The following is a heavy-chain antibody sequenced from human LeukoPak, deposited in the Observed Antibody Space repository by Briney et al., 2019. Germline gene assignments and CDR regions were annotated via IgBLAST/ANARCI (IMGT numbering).Heavy chain of an antibody. CDR2: IYHSGST. V-gene: IGHV4-38-2*02. CDR3: ARLSYYDFWSGYNAYNWFDP. CDR1: GYSISSGYY. D-gene: IGHD3-3*01. Sequence: PSETLSLTCTVSGYSISSGYYWGWIRQPPGKGLEWIGSIYHSGSTYYNPSLKSRVTISVDTSKNQFSLKLSSVTAADTAVYYCARLSYYDFWSGYNAYNWFDPWGQGTLVTVSS. J-gene: IGHJ5*02.